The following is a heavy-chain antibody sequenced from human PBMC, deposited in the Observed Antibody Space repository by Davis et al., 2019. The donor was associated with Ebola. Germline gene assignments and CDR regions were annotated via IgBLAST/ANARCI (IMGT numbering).Heavy chain of an antibody. V-gene: IGHV3-7*03. Sequence: GESLKISCAASGFTFSSYWMSWVRQAPGKGLEWVANIKQDGSEKYYVDSVKGRFTISRDNSKNTVYLQMDSLRVEDTAMYYCARHVNGDFWYFDLWGRGTRVTVSS. J-gene: IGHJ2*01. CDR1: GFTFSSYW. D-gene: IGHD4-17*01. CDR3: ARHVNGDFWYFDL. CDR2: IKQDGSEK.